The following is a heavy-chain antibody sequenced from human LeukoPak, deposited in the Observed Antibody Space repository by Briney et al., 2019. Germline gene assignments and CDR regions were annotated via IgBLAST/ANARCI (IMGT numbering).Heavy chain of an antibody. D-gene: IGHD3-10*01. CDR1: GITLSNYG. Sequence: GGSLRLSCAVSGITLSNYGMSWVRQAPGEGVEWVAGLGGSGGGTDYADSVQGRFTISRDSPKNTLYLQMSSLRAEDTAVYFCAKRGVVIRVFLVGFHKEAYYFDSWGQGALVTVSS. CDR2: LGGSGGGT. J-gene: IGHJ4*02. CDR3: AKRGVVIRVFLVGFHKEAYYFDS. V-gene: IGHV3-23*01.